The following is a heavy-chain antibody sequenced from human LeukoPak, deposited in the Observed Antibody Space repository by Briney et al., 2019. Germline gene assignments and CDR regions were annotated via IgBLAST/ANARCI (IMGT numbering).Heavy chain of an antibody. D-gene: IGHD6-13*01. CDR1: GFTFSSYG. CDR3: AKDRGYSKYNWFDP. J-gene: IGHJ5*02. CDR2: IRYDGSNK. V-gene: IGHV3-30*02. Sequence: GGSLRLSCAASGFTFSSYGMHWVRQAPGKGLEWVAFIRYDGSNKYYADSVKGRFTISRDNSKNTLHLQMNSLRAEDTAVYYCAKDRGYSKYNWFDPWGQGTLVTVSS.